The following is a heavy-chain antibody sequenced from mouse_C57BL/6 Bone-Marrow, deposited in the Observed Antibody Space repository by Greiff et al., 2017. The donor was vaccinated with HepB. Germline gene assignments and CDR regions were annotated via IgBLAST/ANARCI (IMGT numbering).Heavy chain of an antibody. CDR2: ISNLAYSI. CDR1: GFTFSDYG. V-gene: IGHV5-15*01. Sequence: DVKLQESGGGLVQPGGSLKLSCAASGFTFSDYGMAWVRQAPRKGPEWVAFISNLAYSIYDADTVTGRFTISRENAKNTLYLEMSSLRSEDTAMYYCARLLWNYYAMDYWGQGTSVTVSS. J-gene: IGHJ4*01. CDR3: ARLLWNYYAMDY. D-gene: IGHD1-1*02.